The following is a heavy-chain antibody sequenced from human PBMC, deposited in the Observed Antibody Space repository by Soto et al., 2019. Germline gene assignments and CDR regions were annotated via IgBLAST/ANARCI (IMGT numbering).Heavy chain of an antibody. Sequence: GGSLRLSCAASGFTFSSYSMNWVRQAPGKGLEWVSSISSSSSYIYYADSVKGRFTISRDNAKNSLYLQMNSLRAEDTAVYYFARIVRYFDWPGAYYYYGMDVWGQGTTVTVSS. V-gene: IGHV3-21*01. CDR3: ARIVRYFDWPGAYYYYGMDV. CDR1: GFTFSSYS. J-gene: IGHJ6*02. D-gene: IGHD3-9*01. CDR2: ISSSSSYI.